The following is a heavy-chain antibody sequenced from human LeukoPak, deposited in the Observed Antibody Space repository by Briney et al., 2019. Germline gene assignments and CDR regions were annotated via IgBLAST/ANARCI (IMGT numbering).Heavy chain of an antibody. J-gene: IGHJ6*02. V-gene: IGHV3-23*01. CDR3: AKDHGYGGYSYYYGMDV. D-gene: IGHD4-23*01. CDR1: GFTFSSYA. Sequence: GGSLRLSCAASGFTFSSYAMSWVRQAPGKGLEWVSAISGSGGSTYYADSVKGRFTISRDNSKNTLYLQMNSLRAEDTAVYYCAKDHGYGGYSYYYGMDVWGQGTTVTVSS. CDR2: ISGSGGST.